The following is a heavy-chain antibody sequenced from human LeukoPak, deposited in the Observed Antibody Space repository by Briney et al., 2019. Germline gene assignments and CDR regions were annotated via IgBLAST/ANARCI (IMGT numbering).Heavy chain of an antibody. J-gene: IGHJ4*02. CDR1: GGPISSSTYY. D-gene: IGHD5-24*01. Sequence: SETLSLTCTVSGGPISSSTYYWGWIRQPPGKGLEWVGSIYYNGGTHNNPSLKSRVTISVDTSKSQFSLKLSSVTAADTAVYYCARLSAYNFPDYWGQGTLVTVSS. CDR2: IYYNGGT. CDR3: ARLSAYNFPDY. V-gene: IGHV4-39*01.